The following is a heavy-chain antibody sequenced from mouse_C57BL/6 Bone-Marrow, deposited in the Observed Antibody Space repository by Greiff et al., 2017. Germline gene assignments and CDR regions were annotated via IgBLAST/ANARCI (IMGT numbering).Heavy chain of an antibody. J-gene: IGHJ4*01. Sequence: VKLMESGPELVKPGASVKISCKASGYAFSSSWMNWVKQRPGKGLEWLGRIYPGDGDTNYNGKFKGKATLTADKSSSTAYMQLSSLTSEDSAVYFCAGEFITTVVAPAAMDYWGQGTSVTVSS. CDR3: AGEFITTVVAPAAMDY. D-gene: IGHD1-1*01. CDR2: IYPGDGDT. CDR1: GYAFSSSW. V-gene: IGHV1-82*01.